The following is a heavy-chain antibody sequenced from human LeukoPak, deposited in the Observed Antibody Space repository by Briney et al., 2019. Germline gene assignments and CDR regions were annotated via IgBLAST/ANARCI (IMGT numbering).Heavy chain of an antibody. D-gene: IGHD5-24*01. V-gene: IGHV3-30*02. CDR2: IHYDSSTE. CDR1: GFAFSSYG. CDR3: AKDKYGYWAPDY. J-gene: IGHJ4*02. Sequence: GGSLRLSCAASGFAFSSYGMHWVRQAPGKGLEWVAYIHYDSSTEDYADSVKGRFTISRDNSKNTLYLQMNSLRAEDTAVYYCAKDKYGYWAPDYWGQGTLVTVSS.